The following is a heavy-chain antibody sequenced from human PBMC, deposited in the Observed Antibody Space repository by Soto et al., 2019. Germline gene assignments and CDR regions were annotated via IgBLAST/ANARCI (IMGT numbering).Heavy chain of an antibody. J-gene: IGHJ4*02. Sequence: QLQLVQSGPEAKKPGASVKVSCKASGYTFATSTISWLRQAPGQGPEWMGWIKAYSGNTNYAQKLQGRLTMTTDTSTSTAYMELRSLPTADTAIYYCAIADYGDDDYWGQGTLVTVSS. CDR1: GYTFATST. CDR2: IKAYSGNT. V-gene: IGHV1-18*01. D-gene: IGHD4-17*01. CDR3: AIADYGDDDY.